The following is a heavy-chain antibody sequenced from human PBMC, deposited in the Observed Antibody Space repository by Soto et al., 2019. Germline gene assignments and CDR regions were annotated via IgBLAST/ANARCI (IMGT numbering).Heavy chain of an antibody. CDR2: IVPIYRTA. CDR3: ARDSGAKLSSS. J-gene: IGHJ4*01. Sequence: SVKVSCKASGGTFSSYRFNWVRQARGQGLEWLGGIVPIYRTADYAQKFQGRVTITADESTRTVYLELSSLKSQDTALYYCARDSGAKLSSSWGHGTPVTLXS. D-gene: IGHD6-13*01. V-gene: IGHV1-69*13. CDR1: GGTFSSYR.